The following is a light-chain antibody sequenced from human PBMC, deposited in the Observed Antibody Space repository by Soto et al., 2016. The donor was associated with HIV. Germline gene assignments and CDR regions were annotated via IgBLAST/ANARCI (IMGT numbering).Light chain of an antibody. Sequence: SYELTQSPSVSVAPGKTATITCGGNNIGTKSVHWYQQKPGQAPVLVVYDDSDRPSGIPQRFSGSKSGNTATLSISRVEAGDEADYYCQVWDASTDLVVFGGGTKLTVL. J-gene: IGLJ2*01. CDR1: NIGTKS. CDR3: QVWDASTDLVV. CDR2: DDS. V-gene: IGLV3-21*03.